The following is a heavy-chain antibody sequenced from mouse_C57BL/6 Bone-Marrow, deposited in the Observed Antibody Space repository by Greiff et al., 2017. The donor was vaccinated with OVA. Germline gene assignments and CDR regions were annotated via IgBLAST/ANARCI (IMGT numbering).Heavy chain of an antibody. D-gene: IGHD1-1*01. CDR3: ARRGLFYGSSLYYFDY. CDR1: GYTFTDYY. J-gene: IGHJ2*01. Sequence: VQLQQSGPVLVKPGASVKMSCKASGYTFTDYYMNWVKQSHGKSLEWIGVINPYNGGTSYNQKFKGKATLTVDKSSSTAYMELNSLTSEDSAVYYCARRGLFYGSSLYYFDYWGQGTTLTVSS. CDR2: INPYNGGT. V-gene: IGHV1-19*01.